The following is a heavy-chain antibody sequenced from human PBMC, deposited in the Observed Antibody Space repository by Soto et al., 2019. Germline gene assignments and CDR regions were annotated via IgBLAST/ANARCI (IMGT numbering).Heavy chain of an antibody. CDR2: ISYDGSNK. V-gene: IGHV3-30*18. D-gene: IGHD6-19*01. Sequence: PVGSLRLSCAASGFTFSSYGMHWVRQARGKGLEWVAVISYDGSNKYYADSVKGRFTISRDNSKNTLYLQMNSLRAEDTAVYYCAKDPVQYSSGWLYDYWGQGTLVTVSS. J-gene: IGHJ4*02. CDR1: GFTFSSYG. CDR3: AKDPVQYSSGWLYDY.